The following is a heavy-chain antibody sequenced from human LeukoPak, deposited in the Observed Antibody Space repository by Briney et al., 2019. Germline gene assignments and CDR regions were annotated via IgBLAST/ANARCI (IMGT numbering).Heavy chain of an antibody. V-gene: IGHV4-4*09. J-gene: IGHJ5*02. Sequence: SETLSLTCTVSGGSISSYYWSWIRQPPGEGLEWIGYIYTSGSTNYNPSLESRVTISVDTSKHQFSLKLSSVTAADTAVYYCARSPYYDFWSGYPNWFDPWGQGTLVTVSS. CDR3: ARSPYYDFWSGYPNWFDP. D-gene: IGHD3-3*01. CDR1: GGSISSYY. CDR2: IYTSGST.